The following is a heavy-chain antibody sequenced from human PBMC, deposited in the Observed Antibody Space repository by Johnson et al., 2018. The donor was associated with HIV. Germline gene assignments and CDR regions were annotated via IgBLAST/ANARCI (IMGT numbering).Heavy chain of an antibody. CDR3: ARTSEWATYQDALDI. CDR2: ITGSGSSI. D-gene: IGHD1-26*01. CDR1: GFTFSDYY. Sequence: QVQLVESGGGVVRPGGSLRLSCAASGFTFSDYYMSWIRQAPGKGLEWVSYITGSGSSIYYADSVKGRFTISRDNAKNLLYLQMNSLRAEDTAVFYCARTSEWATYQDALDIWGQGTMVSVSS. J-gene: IGHJ3*02. V-gene: IGHV3-11*01.